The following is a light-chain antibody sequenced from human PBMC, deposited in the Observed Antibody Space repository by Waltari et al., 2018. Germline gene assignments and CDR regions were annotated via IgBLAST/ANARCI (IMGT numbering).Light chain of an antibody. CDR3: MQSTQWPRT. CDR1: QSLIHSDGNTY. J-gene: IGKJ1*01. CDR2: KVS. V-gene: IGKV2-30*02. Sequence: SLPVTLGQPASISCRSSQSLIHSDGNTYLNWFQQRPGQSPRRLIYKVSKRESGVPDRFSGSGSGTDFTLKISRVEAEDVGFYYCMQSTQWPRTFGQGTKVEIK.